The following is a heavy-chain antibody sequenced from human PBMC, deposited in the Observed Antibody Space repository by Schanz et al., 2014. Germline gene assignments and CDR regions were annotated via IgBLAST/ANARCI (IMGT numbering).Heavy chain of an antibody. J-gene: IGHJ4*02. V-gene: IGHV3-23*04. CDR3: AKDQGSYGSGSYSYFDY. CDR2: VSASGGGP. D-gene: IGHD3-10*01. CDR1: GFTVSANY. Sequence: EVQVVESGGGLVQPGGSLRLSCAVSGFTVSANYMIWVRQPPGKGLEWVSLVSASGGGPFYADSVKGRFTISRDNSRNTVYLQMSSLRAEDTAVYYCAKDQGSYGSGSYSYFDYWGQGTLATVSS.